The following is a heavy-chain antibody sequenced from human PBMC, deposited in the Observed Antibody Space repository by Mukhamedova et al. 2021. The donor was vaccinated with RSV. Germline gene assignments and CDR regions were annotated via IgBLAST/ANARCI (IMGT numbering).Heavy chain of an antibody. J-gene: IGHJ4*02. CDR3: ARGRNYYDSSGYYKALDY. D-gene: IGHD3-22*01. V-gene: IGHV4-4*07. CDR2: GSI. Sequence: GSIIYNPSLKSRVTMSGDTSKNQFSLKLTSVTAADTAVYYCARGRNYYDSSGYYKALDYWGQGTLVTVSS.